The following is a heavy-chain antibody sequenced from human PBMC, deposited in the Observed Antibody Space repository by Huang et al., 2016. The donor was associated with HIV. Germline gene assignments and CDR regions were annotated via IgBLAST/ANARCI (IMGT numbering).Heavy chain of an antibody. CDR2: IGRDSRAT. CDR1: GYDFGSYG. V-gene: IGHV1-18*01. Sequence: QVQLVQSGGAVMQPWASVRVSCKASGYDFGSYGMGWVGQAPGQGLAVLGWIGRDSRATSSAPKFQGRGTMTTDTSATTTYMELRSVRSEDTAMYYWARDTYYSNRGKRNDASCLWGQGTMITVSS. CDR3: ARDTYYSNRGKRNDASCL. D-gene: IGHD4-4*01. J-gene: IGHJ3*01.